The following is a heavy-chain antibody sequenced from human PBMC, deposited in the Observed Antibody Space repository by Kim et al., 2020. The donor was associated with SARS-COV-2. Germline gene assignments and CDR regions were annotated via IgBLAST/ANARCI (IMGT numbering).Heavy chain of an antibody. V-gene: IGHV3-30-3*01. CDR1: GFTFSSYA. CDR3: ARAYWNGGSHDAFDI. J-gene: IGHJ3*02. Sequence: GGSLRLSCAASGFTFSSYAMHWVRQAPGKGLEWVAVISYDGSNKYYADSVKGRFTISRDNSKNTLYLQMNSLRAEDTAVYYCARAYWNGGSHDAFDIWGQGTMVTVSS. CDR2: ISYDGSNK. D-gene: IGHD1-1*01.